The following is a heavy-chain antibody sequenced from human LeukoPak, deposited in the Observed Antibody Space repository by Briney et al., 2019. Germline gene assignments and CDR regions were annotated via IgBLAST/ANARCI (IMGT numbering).Heavy chain of an antibody. CDR2: ISGSGSNT. Sequence: GGSLRLSCAASGLTFSSYGMHWVRQAPGKGLEWVSDISGSGSNTYYADSVKGRFTISRDNAKNSLYLQMNSLRAEDTAVYYCARHWDSSGYYYPFDYWGQGTLVTVSS. CDR1: GLTFSSYG. D-gene: IGHD3-22*01. CDR3: ARHWDSSGYYYPFDY. J-gene: IGHJ4*02. V-gene: IGHV3-21*01.